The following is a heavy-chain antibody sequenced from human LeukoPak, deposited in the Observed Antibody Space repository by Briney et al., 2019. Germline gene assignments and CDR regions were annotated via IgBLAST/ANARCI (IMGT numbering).Heavy chain of an antibody. CDR1: GYSIGSGYY. CDR3: ARDVRGFDY. V-gene: IGHV4-38-2*02. Sequence: SETLSLTCAISGYSIGSGYYWGWIRQSPGKGLECIGIIYHGGTTHYNPSLKSRVTISVDTSKNQLSLKLSSVTAADTAVYYCARDVRGFDYWGQGTLVTVSS. D-gene: IGHD3-10*01. CDR2: IYHGGTT. J-gene: IGHJ4*02.